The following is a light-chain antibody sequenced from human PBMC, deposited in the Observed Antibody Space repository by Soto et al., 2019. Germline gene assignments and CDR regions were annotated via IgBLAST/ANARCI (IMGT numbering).Light chain of an antibody. Sequence: EIVMTQSPATLSVSPGERATLSCRASQSVSSSYLAWYQQKPGQAPRLLMSATSRRATGIPDRFSGGGSGTDFTLSISRLEPEDFAVYYCQHYGDSAPFTFGPGTKVDIK. J-gene: IGKJ3*01. CDR1: QSVSSSY. CDR3: QHYGDSAPFT. CDR2: ATS. V-gene: IGKV3-20*01.